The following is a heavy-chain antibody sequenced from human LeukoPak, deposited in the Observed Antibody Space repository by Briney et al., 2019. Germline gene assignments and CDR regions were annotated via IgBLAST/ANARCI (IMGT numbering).Heavy chain of an antibody. J-gene: IGHJ4*02. D-gene: IGHD2/OR15-2a*01. CDR2: SYYSGST. CDR3: AEYSSDY. V-gene: IGHV4-39*01. CDR1: GGSISSSSYY. Sequence: SETLSLTCSVSGGSISSSSYYWGWIRQPPGKGLEWIGSSYYSGSTYYNPSLKSRVTISVDTSNNQFSLKLSSVTAADTAVYYCAEYSSDYWGQGTLVTVSS.